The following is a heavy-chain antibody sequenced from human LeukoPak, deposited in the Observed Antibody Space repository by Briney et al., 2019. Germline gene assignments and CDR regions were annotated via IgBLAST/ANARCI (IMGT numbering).Heavy chain of an antibody. CDR3: ANYCSGGSCYFYY. D-gene: IGHD2-15*01. V-gene: IGHV3-7*01. Sequence: GALRLSCAASGFAFSSYWMSWVRQAPGKGLEWVANIKQDGSEKYYVDSVKGRFTISRDNAKNSLYLQMNSLRAEDTAVYYCANYCSGGSCYFYYWGQGTLVTVSS. CDR2: IKQDGSEK. J-gene: IGHJ4*02. CDR1: GFAFSSYW.